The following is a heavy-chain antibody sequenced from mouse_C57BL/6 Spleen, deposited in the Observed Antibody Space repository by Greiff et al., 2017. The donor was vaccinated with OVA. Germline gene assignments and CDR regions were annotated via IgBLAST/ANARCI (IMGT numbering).Heavy chain of an antibody. V-gene: IGHV1-69*01. CDR2: IDPSDSYT. D-gene: IGHD2-4*01. CDR3: TRRSSHYDYNFDD. J-gene: IGHJ2*01. Sequence: QVQLQQPGAELVMPGASVKLSCKASGYTFTSSWMHWVKQRPGQGLEWIGEIDPSDSYTNYHQKFKGKSTLTVDKTSSTAYMQLSSQTSEDSEVYYCTRRSSHYDYNFDDWGKGTTLTVSS. CDR1: GYTFTSSW.